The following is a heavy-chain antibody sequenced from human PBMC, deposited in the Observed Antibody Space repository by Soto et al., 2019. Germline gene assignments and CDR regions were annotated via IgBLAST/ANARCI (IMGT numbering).Heavy chain of an antibody. Sequence: ASVKVSCKASGYTFTGHYIHWVRQAPEQGPEWMGEIGPESGATRYAQKFQGRVTMTMDTSISTVYMELNNLRPDDTAVYYCGRGRSGQIVVFYWGQGTPVTVSS. D-gene: IGHD1-26*01. CDR2: IGPESGAT. CDR3: GRGRSGQIVVFY. CDR1: GYTFTGHY. J-gene: IGHJ4*02. V-gene: IGHV1-2*02.